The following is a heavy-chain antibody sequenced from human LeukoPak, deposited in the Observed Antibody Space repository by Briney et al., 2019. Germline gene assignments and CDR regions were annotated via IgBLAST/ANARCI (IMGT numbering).Heavy chain of an antibody. V-gene: IGHV4-39*07. D-gene: IGHD6-19*01. Sequence: SETLSLTCTVFGGSISSSDYYWGWIRQPPGKGLEWIVNFYYSGSTYYNPSLKSRVTISVDTSKNQFSLKLSSVTAADTAVYYCARGVGSGYTDYWGQGTLVTVSS. CDR2: FYYSGST. CDR3: ARGVGSGYTDY. J-gene: IGHJ4*02. CDR1: GGSISSSDYY.